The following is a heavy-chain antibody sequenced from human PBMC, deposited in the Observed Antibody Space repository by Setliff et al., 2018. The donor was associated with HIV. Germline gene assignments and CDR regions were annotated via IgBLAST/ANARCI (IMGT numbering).Heavy chain of an antibody. V-gene: IGHV1-46*01. J-gene: IGHJ4*01. CDR2: INTSGGSA. CDR3: ARNQGDSSGWYAGDY. Sequence: GASVKVSCKASGYTFTSYPMHWVRQAPGQGLEWMGVINTSGGSAGYAEKFRGRVTMTRDTSTSTVYMDLRNLRSEDTAVYYCARNQGDSSGWYAGDYWSHGTLVTVSS. D-gene: IGHD6-19*01. CDR1: GYTFTSYP.